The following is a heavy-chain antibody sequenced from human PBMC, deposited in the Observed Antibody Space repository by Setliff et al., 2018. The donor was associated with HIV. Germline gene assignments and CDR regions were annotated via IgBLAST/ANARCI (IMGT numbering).Heavy chain of an antibody. J-gene: IGHJ4*02. Sequence: GGSLSLSCAASGFTFSRYWMSWVRQAPGKGLEWVANIKQDGSEKYYGDSVQGRFTVSRDNAENSVYLQMNSLRAEDTAVYYCARDGGEYWGQGTLVTVSS. CDR1: GFTFSRYW. CDR3: ARDGGEY. D-gene: IGHD3-16*01. CDR2: IKQDGSEK. V-gene: IGHV3-7*01.